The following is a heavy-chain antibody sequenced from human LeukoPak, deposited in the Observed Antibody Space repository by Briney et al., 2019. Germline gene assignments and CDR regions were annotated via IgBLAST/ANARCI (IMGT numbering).Heavy chain of an antibody. D-gene: IGHD2-15*01. J-gene: IGHJ4*02. CDR1: GFTFSSYW. CDR2: INDDETVT. V-gene: IGHV3-74*01. Sequence: GGSLRLSRAASGFTFSSYWMHWVRQAPGKGLVWVSRINDDETVTNYADSVKGRFTISRDNAKNTLYLQMNSLRAEDTAVYFCARDLGSGGSCYRNWGQGTLVTVSS. CDR3: ARDLGSGGSCYRN.